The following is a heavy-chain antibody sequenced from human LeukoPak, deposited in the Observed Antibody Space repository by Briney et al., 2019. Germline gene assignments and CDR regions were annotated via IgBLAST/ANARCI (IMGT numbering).Heavy chain of an antibody. V-gene: IGHV1-69*05. Sequence: ASVKVSCKASGGTFSSYSITWVRQAPGQGLEWMGGIMPLFNTANYAQQFQGRVTITTDESTSTAYMELSSLRSEDTAVYYCARDLYCSSTSCLGWFDPWGQGTLVTVSS. CDR2: IMPLFNTA. CDR1: GGTFSSYS. CDR3: ARDLYCSSTSCLGWFDP. D-gene: IGHD2-2*01. J-gene: IGHJ5*02.